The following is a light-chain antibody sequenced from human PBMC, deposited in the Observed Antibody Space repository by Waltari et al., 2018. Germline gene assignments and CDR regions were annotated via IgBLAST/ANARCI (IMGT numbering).Light chain of an antibody. CDR2: DLT. Sequence: QSALTQPASVSGSPGQSITISCTGTSDDIGAYSYVTWYHQRPGKVPKLIIYDLTERPSGVSNLFAGSKSGSTASRTVSGLQAEDEGLFYCSAYTSRGTLKFGGGTRVTVL. V-gene: IGLV2-14*03. CDR1: SDDIGAYSY. CDR3: SAYTSRGTLK. J-gene: IGLJ2*01.